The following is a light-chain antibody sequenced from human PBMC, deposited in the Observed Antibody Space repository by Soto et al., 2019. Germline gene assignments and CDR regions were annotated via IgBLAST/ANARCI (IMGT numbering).Light chain of an antibody. V-gene: IGKV3D-15*01. CDR1: QSLSNN. CDR3: QEYSDWPTWT. Sequence: EIVLTPSPGTLSLSPVERATLSCRASQSLSNNIYLAWYQQKPGQTPRLLIYGASTRATGIPARFSGSGSGTEFTLTISSLQSEDLAIYYCQEYSDWPTWTFGQGTKVDIK. J-gene: IGKJ1*01. CDR2: GAS.